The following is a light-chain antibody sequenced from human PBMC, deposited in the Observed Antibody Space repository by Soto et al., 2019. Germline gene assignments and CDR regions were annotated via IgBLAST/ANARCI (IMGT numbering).Light chain of an antibody. CDR3: QQFTFSKWT. CDR1: QSVYNNY. Sequence: EVVLTQSPGTLSLSPGESATLSCRTSQSVYNNYLAWYQQKPGQAPRLLIYGASSRATDIPDRFSASGSGTDFTLTIRRLEPEDFAVYYCQQFTFSKWTFGQGTRVEIE. J-gene: IGKJ1*01. V-gene: IGKV3-20*01. CDR2: GAS.